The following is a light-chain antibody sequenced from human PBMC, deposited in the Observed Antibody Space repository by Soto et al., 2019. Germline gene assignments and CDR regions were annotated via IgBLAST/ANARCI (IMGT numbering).Light chain of an antibody. CDR2: EGS. CDR1: SSDVGSYNL. J-gene: IGLJ7*01. V-gene: IGLV2-23*01. Sequence: QSALTQPASESGSPGQSITISCTGTSSDVGSYNLVSWYQQHPGKAPKLMIYEGSKRPSGVSNRFSGSKSGNTASLTISGLQAEDEADYYCCSYAGSSTHAVFGGGTQLTVL. CDR3: CSYAGSSTHAV.